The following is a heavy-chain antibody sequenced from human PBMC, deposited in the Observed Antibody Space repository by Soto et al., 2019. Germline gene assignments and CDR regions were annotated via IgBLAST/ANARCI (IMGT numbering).Heavy chain of an antibody. CDR2: IYNSGST. CDR1: GGSISSSSYY. D-gene: IGHD4-17*01. Sequence: PSETLSLTCSVSGGSISSSSYYWGWIRQPPGKGLEWIGNIYNSGSTYYNTSLKSRVTISVDTSKNENKLKLSSVTAAYTVVYYCARDYGDYHNWFDPWGQGTLVTVSS. CDR3: ARDYGDYHNWFDP. V-gene: IGHV4-39*01. J-gene: IGHJ5*02.